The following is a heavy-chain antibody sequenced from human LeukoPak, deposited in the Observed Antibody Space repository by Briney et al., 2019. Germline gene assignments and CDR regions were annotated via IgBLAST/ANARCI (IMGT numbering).Heavy chain of an antibody. CDR2: INHSGST. V-gene: IGHV4-34*01. J-gene: IGHJ4*02. D-gene: IGHD1-1*01. CDR1: GGSISSYY. Sequence: PSETLSLTCTVSGGSISSYYWSWIRQPPGKGLEWIGEINHSGSTNYNPSLKSRVTISVDTSKNQFSLKLSSVTAADTAVYYCARVKNWQKYYFDYWGQGTLVTVSS. CDR3: ARVKNWQKYYFDY.